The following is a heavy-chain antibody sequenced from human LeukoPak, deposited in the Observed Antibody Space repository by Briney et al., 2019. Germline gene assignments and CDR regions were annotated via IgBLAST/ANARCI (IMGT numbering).Heavy chain of an antibody. D-gene: IGHD3-9*01. CDR3: ARDRGAYDMLTGYYTAWFAP. V-gene: IGHV4-4*07. J-gene: IGHJ5*02. Sequence: SETLSLTCTVSGGSISSYYWSWIRQPAGKGLEWIGRIYTSGSTNYNPSLKSRVTMSVDTSKNQFSLKLSSVTAADTAVYYCARDRGAYDMLTGYYTAWFAPSGQGTLDTVSS. CDR1: GGSISSYY. CDR2: IYTSGST.